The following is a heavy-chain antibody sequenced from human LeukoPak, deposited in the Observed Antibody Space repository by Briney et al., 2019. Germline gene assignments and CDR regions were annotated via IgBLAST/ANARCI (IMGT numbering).Heavy chain of an antibody. V-gene: IGHV1-46*01. CDR1: GYTFTSYY. CDR2: INPSGGST. Sequence: ASVKVSCKASGYTFTSYYMHWVRQAPGQGLEWMGIINPSGGSTSYAQKFQGRVTMTRDTSTSTVYMELSSLRSEDTAVYYCAREYYSDSSSYPSNDYWGQGTLVTVSS. J-gene: IGHJ4*02. CDR3: AREYYSDSSSYPSNDY. D-gene: IGHD3-22*01.